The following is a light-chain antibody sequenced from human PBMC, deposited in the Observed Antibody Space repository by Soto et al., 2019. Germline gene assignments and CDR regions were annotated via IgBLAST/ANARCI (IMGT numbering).Light chain of an antibody. CDR1: QSISSN. CDR2: GAS. CDR3: QQYNNWPYT. J-gene: IGKJ2*01. V-gene: IGKV3-15*01. Sequence: EIVMTQSPATLSVSPGERATLSCRASQSISSNLAWYQQKPGQAPRLLIYGASSRATGLPARFSGSGSGTEFTLTISSLQSEDFAVYYCQQYNNWPYTFGQGTKLEMK.